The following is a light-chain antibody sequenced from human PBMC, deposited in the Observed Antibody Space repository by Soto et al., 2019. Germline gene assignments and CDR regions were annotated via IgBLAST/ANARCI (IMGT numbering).Light chain of an antibody. V-gene: IGKV3-20*01. J-gene: IGKJ3*01. CDR1: QSVSGSF. CDR3: QQYGRSPPFT. CDR2: DVS. Sequence: IVLTQSPGTLSLSPGERATLSCRASQSVSGSFLAWYQQKPGQAPRLLIYDVSTRATGIPDRFSGSGSGTAFTLTISRLEPEDFAVDYCQQYGRSPPFTFGPGTKVDIK.